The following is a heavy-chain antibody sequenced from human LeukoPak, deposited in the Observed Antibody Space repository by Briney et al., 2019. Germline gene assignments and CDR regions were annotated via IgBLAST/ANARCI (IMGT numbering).Heavy chain of an antibody. CDR2: ISYDGSNK. J-gene: IGHJ4*02. D-gene: IGHD3-9*01. V-gene: IGHV3-30*03. CDR3: AGRYFDFADY. CDR1: GFTFSSYG. Sequence: PGGSLRLSCAASGFTFSSYGMHWVRQAPGKGLEWVAVISYDGSNKYYADSVKGRFTISRDNSKNTLYLQMNSLRAEDTAVYYCAGRYFDFADYWGQGTLVTVSS.